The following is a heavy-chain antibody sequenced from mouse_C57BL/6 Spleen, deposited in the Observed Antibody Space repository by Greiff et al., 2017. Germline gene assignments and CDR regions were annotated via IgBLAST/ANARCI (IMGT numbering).Heavy chain of an antibody. Sequence: QVQLQQPGAELVRPGSSVKLSCKASGYTFTSYWMDWVKQRPGQGLEWIGNIYPSDSETHYNQKFKDKATLTVDKSSSTAYMQLSSLTSEDSAVYYCAREENGYDRGFAYWGQGTLVTVSA. V-gene: IGHV1-61*01. D-gene: IGHD2-2*01. CDR3: AREENGYDRGFAY. CDR2: IYPSDSET. J-gene: IGHJ3*01. CDR1: GYTFTSYW.